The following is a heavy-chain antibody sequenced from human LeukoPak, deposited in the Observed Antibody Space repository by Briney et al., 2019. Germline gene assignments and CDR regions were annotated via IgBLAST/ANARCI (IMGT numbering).Heavy chain of an antibody. V-gene: IGHV3-74*01. CDR1: GFTFSSYV. CDR2: ISHDGII. J-gene: IGHJ4*02. D-gene: IGHD5-24*01. CDR3: ARDWVYKIDY. Sequence: GGSLRLSCETAGFTFSSYVMHWVRRTPGKGLVWVSRISHDGIISYADSVRGRFTISRDNAKNTLTLQMNSLRVEDTAVYFCARDWVYKIDYWGRGTLVTVSS.